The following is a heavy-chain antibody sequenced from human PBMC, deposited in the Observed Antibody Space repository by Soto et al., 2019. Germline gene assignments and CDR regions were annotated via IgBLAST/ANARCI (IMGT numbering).Heavy chain of an antibody. CDR3: ARDHYYGSGTTLRGAFDI. CDR2: INPSGGST. D-gene: IGHD3-10*01. CDR1: GYTFTSYY. J-gene: IGHJ3*02. V-gene: IGHV1-46*03. Sequence: QVQLVQSGAEVKKPGASVKVSCKASGYTFTSYYMHWVRQAPGQGLEWMGIINPSGGSTSYAQKFQGRVTMTRDTYTSTVYMELSSLRSEDTAVYYCARDHYYGSGTTLRGAFDIWGHGTMVTVSS.